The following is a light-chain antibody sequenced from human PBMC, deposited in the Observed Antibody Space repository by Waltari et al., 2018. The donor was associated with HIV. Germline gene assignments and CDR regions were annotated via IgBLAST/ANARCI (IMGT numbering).Light chain of an antibody. CDR3: AAWDDTVSGPV. CDR1: GSNIGHNY. Sequence: QSVLTHAPSASGTPGQRVTISSSGSGSNIGHNYVYWYQQFSGSAPKLLIYKTYQRPSGGPARFAGSKSDTSASLAISGRRSEDEAEYFCAAWDDTVSGPVFGGGTKVAVL. V-gene: IGLV1-47*01. J-gene: IGLJ2*01. CDR2: KTY.